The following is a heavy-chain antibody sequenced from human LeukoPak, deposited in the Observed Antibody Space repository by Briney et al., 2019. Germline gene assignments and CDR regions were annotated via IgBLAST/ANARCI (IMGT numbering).Heavy chain of an antibody. CDR3: TTYGSGRKFDY. Sequence: SGGSLRLSCAASGFSFSDAWMSWVRQIPGKGLEWVGRIESKTDGGTTDYAAHVKGRFTISRDDSTNTLYLQMNSLKSEDTAVYYCTTYGSGRKFDYWGQGILVTVSS. V-gene: IGHV3-15*04. D-gene: IGHD3-10*01. CDR1: GFSFSDAW. J-gene: IGHJ4*02. CDR2: IESKTDGGTT.